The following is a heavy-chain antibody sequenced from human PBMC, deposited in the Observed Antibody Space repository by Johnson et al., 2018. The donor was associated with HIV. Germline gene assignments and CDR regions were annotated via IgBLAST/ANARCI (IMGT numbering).Heavy chain of an antibody. D-gene: IGHD6-19*01. CDR1: GFSFSRYG. Sequence: VQLVESGGGVVQPGGSLRLSCEASGFSFSRYGMHWVRQAPGKGLEWVGRVKSKTDGGTTDYTAPVKGRFTISRDDSKNTLYLQMNSLKTEDTAVYYCTTDSGWVPLEAFDIWGQGTMVTVSS. J-gene: IGHJ3*02. V-gene: IGHV3-15*01. CDR2: VKSKTDGGTT. CDR3: TTDSGWVPLEAFDI.